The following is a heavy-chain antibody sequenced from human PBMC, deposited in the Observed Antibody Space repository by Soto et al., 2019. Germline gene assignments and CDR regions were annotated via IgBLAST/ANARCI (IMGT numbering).Heavy chain of an antibody. J-gene: IGHJ6*02. CDR1: GFTFSSYA. CDR2: ISHDGTNR. CDR3: ARPEYSSSSYGMDV. V-gene: IGHV3-30-3*01. Sequence: GGSLRLSCAASGFTFSSYAMQWVRQAPGKGLEWLAVISHDGTNRYYADSVKGRFTISRDNSKNSLYLQMNSLRDEDTAVYYCARPEYSSSSYGMDVWGQGTTVTVSS. D-gene: IGHD6-6*01.